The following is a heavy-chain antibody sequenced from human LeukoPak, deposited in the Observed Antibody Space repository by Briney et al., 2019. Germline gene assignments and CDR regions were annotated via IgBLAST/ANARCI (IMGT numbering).Heavy chain of an antibody. CDR2: SRDKGNSYTT. Sequence: PGGSLRLSCAASGFTFSDHYIDWVRQAPGKGLEWVGRSRDKGNSYTTAYAASVRGRFTISRDDSKNSLYLQMNSLKIEDTAVYYCTTELDIRPNHYWGQGTLVTVSS. V-gene: IGHV3-72*01. D-gene: IGHD3-22*01. CDR3: TTELDIRPNHY. J-gene: IGHJ4*02. CDR1: GFTFSDHY.